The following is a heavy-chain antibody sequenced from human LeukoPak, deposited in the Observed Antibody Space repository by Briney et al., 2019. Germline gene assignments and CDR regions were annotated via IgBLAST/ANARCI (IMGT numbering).Heavy chain of an antibody. CDR1: GYSFTNYW. CDR3: ARPGGVDY. V-gene: IGHV5-51*01. Sequence: GESLQISCKDSGYSFTNYWIGWVRQMPGKGLEWMGIIHSADSNTKYSPSFQGQVTISADKSISTAYLQWSGLKASDTAMYYCARPGGVDYWGQGTLVTVSS. D-gene: IGHD3-16*01. CDR2: IHSADSNT. J-gene: IGHJ4*02.